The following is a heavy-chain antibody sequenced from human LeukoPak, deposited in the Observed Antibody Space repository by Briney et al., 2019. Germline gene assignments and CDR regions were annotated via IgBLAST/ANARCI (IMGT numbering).Heavy chain of an antibody. CDR3: VCDPDYYGSGSYYNGVSDFDY. J-gene: IGHJ4*02. Sequence: SGTLSLTCAVSDDSISSTNWWHWVRQPPGKGLEWIGEIYHTGSTYYNPSLKSRVTISVDTSKNQFSLKLSSVTAADTAVYYCVCDPDYYGSGSYYNGVSDFDYWGQGTLVTVSS. V-gene: IGHV4-4*02. D-gene: IGHD3-10*01. CDR1: DDSISSTNW. CDR2: IYHTGST.